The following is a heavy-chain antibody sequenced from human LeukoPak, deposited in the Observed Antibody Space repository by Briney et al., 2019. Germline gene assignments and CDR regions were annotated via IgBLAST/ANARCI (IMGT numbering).Heavy chain of an antibody. Sequence: GGSLRLSCAASGFTFSSYAMSWVRQAPGKGLEWVSAISGSGGSTYYADSVKGRFTISRDNSENTLYLQMNSLRAEDTATYYCAKPRAMTTGVGRYFDLWGRGTLVTVSS. D-gene: IGHD1-1*01. CDR3: AKPRAMTTGVGRYFDL. CDR2: ISGSGGST. J-gene: IGHJ2*01. CDR1: GFTFSSYA. V-gene: IGHV3-23*01.